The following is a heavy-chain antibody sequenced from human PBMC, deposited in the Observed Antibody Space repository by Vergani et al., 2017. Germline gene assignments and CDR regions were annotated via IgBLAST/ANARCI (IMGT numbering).Heavy chain of an antibody. CDR2: INPSGGHT. J-gene: IGHJ4*01. D-gene: IGHD3-9*01. V-gene: IGHV1-46*03. CDR3: ARGDYGILTGYRY. Sequence: QVQVVQSGAEVKKSGASVQVSCKTSGYTFSNYYMHCVRQAPGQGLEWMGIINPSGGHTNYAQKFQGRVTMTRDTSTSTVYMELSSLRSEDTAIYYCARGDYGILTGYRYWGQGTLVTVSA. CDR1: GYTFSNYY.